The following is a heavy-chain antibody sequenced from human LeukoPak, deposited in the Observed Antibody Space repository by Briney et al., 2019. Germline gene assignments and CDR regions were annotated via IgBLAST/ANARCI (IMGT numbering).Heavy chain of an antibody. CDR3: ARHPVGAIGYGMDV. CDR2: IYSGGST. Sequence: GGSLRLSCAASGFTVSSNYMNWVSQAPGKGLEWVSVIYSGGSTIYADSVKGRFTISRDSPKNTLYLQMNSLRAEDTAVYYCARHPVGAIGYGMDVWGQGTTVTVSS. V-gene: IGHV3-66*04. CDR1: GFTVSSNY. D-gene: IGHD1-26*01. J-gene: IGHJ6*02.